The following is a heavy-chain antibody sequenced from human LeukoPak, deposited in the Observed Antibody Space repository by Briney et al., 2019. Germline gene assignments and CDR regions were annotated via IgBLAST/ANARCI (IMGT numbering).Heavy chain of an antibody. V-gene: IGHV4-59*01. D-gene: IGHD1-26*01. CDR3: ARDSTYSGSYPDWFDP. CDR2: IYYSGST. CDR1: GGSISSYY. Sequence: DPSETLSLTCTVSGGSISSYYWSWIRQPPGKGLEWIGYIYYSGSTNYNPSLKSRVTISVDTSKNQFSLKLSSVTAADTAVYYCARDSTYSGSYPDWFDPWGQGTLVTVSS. J-gene: IGHJ5*02.